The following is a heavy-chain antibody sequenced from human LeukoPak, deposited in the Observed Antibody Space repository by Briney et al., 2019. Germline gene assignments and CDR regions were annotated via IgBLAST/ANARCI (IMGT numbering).Heavy chain of an antibody. J-gene: IGHJ4*02. D-gene: IGHD4-17*01. CDR3: ARGGRGGDYGSDY. V-gene: IGHV4-4*07. CDR1: GGSISRYY. Sequence: PSETLSLTCTVSGGSISRYYWSWIRQPAGKGLEWIGRIYTSGSTNYNPSLKGRVTMSVDTSKNQFSLKLNSVTAADTAVYYCARGGRGGDYGSDYWGQGTLVTVSS. CDR2: IYTSGST.